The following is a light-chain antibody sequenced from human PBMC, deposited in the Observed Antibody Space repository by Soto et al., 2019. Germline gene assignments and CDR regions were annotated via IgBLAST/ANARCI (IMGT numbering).Light chain of an antibody. V-gene: IGLV2-14*03. CDR3: CSYTGSSTRV. CDR1: SGDVGGYNY. J-gene: IGLJ1*01. CDR2: DVS. Sequence: QSVLTQPASVSGSPGQSIAISCAGTSGDVGGYNYVSWYQQHPGKAPRLMIYDVSNRPSGVSDRFSGSKSGNTASLTISGLQAEDEAGYYCCSYTGSSTRVFGTGTKVTV.